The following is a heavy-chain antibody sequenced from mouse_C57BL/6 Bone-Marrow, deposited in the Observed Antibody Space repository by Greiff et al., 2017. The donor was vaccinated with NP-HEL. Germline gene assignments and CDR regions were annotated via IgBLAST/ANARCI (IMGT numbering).Heavy chain of an antibody. V-gene: IGHV1-42*01. CDR1: GYSFTGYY. CDR3: ARLLWYSWFAY. CDR2: INPSTGGT. D-gene: IGHD2-1*01. Sequence: VQLQQSGPELVKPGASVKISCKASGYSFTGYYMNWVKQSPDKSLEWIGEINPSTGGTTYNQKFKAKATLTVDKSSSTAYMQLKSLTSEDSAVYYCARLLWYSWFAYWGQGTLVTVSA. J-gene: IGHJ3*01.